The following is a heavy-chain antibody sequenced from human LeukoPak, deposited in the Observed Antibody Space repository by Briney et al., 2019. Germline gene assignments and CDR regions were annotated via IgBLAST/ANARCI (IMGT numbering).Heavy chain of an antibody. V-gene: IGHV4-39*07. Sequence: PSETLSLTCSVSGGSISSTSDYWAWIRQPPGKGLEWTASFYYSGSTYYNPSLKSRVTISVDTSKNQFSLKLSSVTAADTAVYYCARELKQLVVLGFYMDVWGKGTTVTVSS. CDR3: ARELKQLVVLGFYMDV. J-gene: IGHJ6*03. D-gene: IGHD6-6*01. CDR2: FYYSGST. CDR1: GGSISSTSDY.